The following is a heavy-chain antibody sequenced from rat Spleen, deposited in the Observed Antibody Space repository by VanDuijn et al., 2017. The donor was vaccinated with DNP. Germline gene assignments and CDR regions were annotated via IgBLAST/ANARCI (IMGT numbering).Heavy chain of an antibody. CDR3: TNYGSYYFDY. CDR1: GFTFSSFP. Sequence: EVQLVETGGGLVQPGRSLKLSCAASGFTFSSFPMAWVRQAPTKGLEWVATISTSGGSTYYRDSVKGRFTISRDNAKSTLYLQMNSLRSEDTATYYCTNYGSYYFDYWGQGVMVTVSS. J-gene: IGHJ2*01. CDR2: ISTSGGST. V-gene: IGHV5-46*01. D-gene: IGHD1-3*01.